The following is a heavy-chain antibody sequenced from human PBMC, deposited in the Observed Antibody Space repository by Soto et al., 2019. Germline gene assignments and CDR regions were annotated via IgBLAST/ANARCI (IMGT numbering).Heavy chain of an antibody. Sequence: QLQLQESGSGLVKPSQTLSLTCAVSGGSINTATHSWSWIRQPPGKGLEWIGYIYHSGSTYYNPSVKSRVAISIDTSNNQFSLRLSSVTAADTAVYYCAGGGGVTTTGDDYWGQGILVTVSS. J-gene: IGHJ4*02. CDR1: GGSINTATHS. D-gene: IGHD4-4*01. V-gene: IGHV4-30-2*01. CDR2: IYHSGST. CDR3: AGGGGVTTTGDDY.